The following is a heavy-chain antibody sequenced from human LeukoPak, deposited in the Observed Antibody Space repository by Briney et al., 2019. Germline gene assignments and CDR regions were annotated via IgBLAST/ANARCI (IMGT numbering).Heavy chain of an antibody. J-gene: IGHJ6*03. CDR1: GGSIRSSSYY. CDR2: IYYSGST. V-gene: IGHV4-39*01. Sequence: SETLSLTCTVSGGSIRSSSYYWGWIRQPPGRGLEWIGSIYYSGSTYYNPSLKSRVTISVDTSKNQFSLKLSSVTAADTAVYYCARVRTSVAGSYYYYYYMDVWGKGTTVTVSS. CDR3: ARVRTSVAGSYYYYYYMDV. D-gene: IGHD6-19*01.